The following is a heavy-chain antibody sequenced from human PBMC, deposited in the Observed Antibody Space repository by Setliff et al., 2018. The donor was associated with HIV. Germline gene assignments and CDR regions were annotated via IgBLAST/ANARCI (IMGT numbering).Heavy chain of an antibody. CDR1: DGSISNHY. CDR3: ARSSGSYWMNAFDI. D-gene: IGHD1-26*01. Sequence: PSETLSLTCTVSDGSISNHYWSWIRQSPGKGLEWIGYVDDTGSPYYNPSLRSRLTISQDTSKNQFSLRLLSVTSADTAVYYCARSSGSYWMNAFDIWGQGTMVTVSS. CDR2: VDDTGSP. V-gene: IGHV4-59*11. J-gene: IGHJ3*02.